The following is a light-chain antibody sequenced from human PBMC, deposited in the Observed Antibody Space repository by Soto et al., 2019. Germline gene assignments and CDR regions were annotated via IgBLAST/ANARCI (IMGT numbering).Light chain of an antibody. CDR2: AAS. J-gene: IGKJ1*01. CDR1: QSVSNSY. Sequence: EIVLTQSPGTLSLSPGEGATLSCRASQSVSNSYLAWYQQKPGQAPRLLIYAASIRASDFPARFSGSGSGTEFTLTISGLQSDDFAVYFCQQYNKWPPWTFGHGTKVDIK. V-gene: IGKV3-15*01. CDR3: QQYNKWPPWT.